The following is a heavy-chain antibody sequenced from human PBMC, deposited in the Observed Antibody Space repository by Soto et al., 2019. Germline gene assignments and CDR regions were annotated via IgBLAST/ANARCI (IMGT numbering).Heavy chain of an antibody. J-gene: IGHJ5*02. CDR2: VYYSGST. V-gene: IGHV4-39*01. CDR1: GGSISSSIYY. Sequence: SETLSLTCTVSGGSISSSIYYWGWIRQPPGKGLEWIGNVYYSGSTYYNPSLQSRVTISVDTSKNQFSLRLNSVTASDTAVYYCARLPGGEGAPRAQRILVTGSS. CDR3: ARLPGGEGAP. D-gene: IGHD2-21*01.